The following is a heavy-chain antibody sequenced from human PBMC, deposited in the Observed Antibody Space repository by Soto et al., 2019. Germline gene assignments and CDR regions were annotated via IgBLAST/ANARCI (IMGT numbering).Heavy chain of an antibody. D-gene: IGHD6-19*01. CDR1: GGSISSYY. CDR3: ARANSSGGDAFDI. Sequence: SETLSLTCTVVGGSISSYYCSWIRQPPGKGLEWIGYIYYSGSTNYNPSLKSRVTISVDTSKNQFSLKLSSVTAADTAVYYCARANSSGGDAFDIWGQGTMVTV. V-gene: IGHV4-59*01. CDR2: IYYSGST. J-gene: IGHJ3*02.